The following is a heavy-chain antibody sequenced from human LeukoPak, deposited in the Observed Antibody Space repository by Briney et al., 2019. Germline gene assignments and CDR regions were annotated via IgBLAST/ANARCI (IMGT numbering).Heavy chain of an antibody. J-gene: IGHJ5*02. D-gene: IGHD1-26*01. CDR3: ARRSLYSGSYYEGWFDP. V-gene: IGHV5-51*01. Sequence: HGESLKISCKGSGYSFTSYWIGWVRQMPGKGLEWMGIIYPGDSDTRYSPSFQGQVTISADKSISTAYLQWSSLKASDTAMYYCARRSLYSGSYYEGWFDPWGQGTLVTVSS. CDR1: GYSFTSYW. CDR2: IYPGDSDT.